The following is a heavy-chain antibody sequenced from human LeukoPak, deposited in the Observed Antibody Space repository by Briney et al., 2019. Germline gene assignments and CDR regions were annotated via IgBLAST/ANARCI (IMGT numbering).Heavy chain of an antibody. CDR1: GFTFSSYA. CDR2: ITGSGDTT. Sequence: GGSLRLSCAASGFTFSSYAMSWVRQAPGKGLEWVSGITGSGDTTHHVDSVKGRFTISRDNSKNTLFLQMNSLRVEDTALYYCARAYGTNGYFQLPIDYWGQGILVAVSS. CDR3: ARAYGTNGYFQLPIDY. D-gene: IGHD2-8*01. J-gene: IGHJ4*02. V-gene: IGHV3-23*01.